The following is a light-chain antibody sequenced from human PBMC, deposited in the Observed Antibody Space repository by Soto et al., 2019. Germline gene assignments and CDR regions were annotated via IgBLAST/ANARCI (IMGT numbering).Light chain of an antibody. CDR3: QQYNSYPWT. CDR1: QSISNW. Sequence: DIQMTQSPSTLSASVGDRVTITCRASQSISNWLAWYQQKPGKAPKLLIYDVSRLESGVPSRLSGSGSGTEFTLTISSLQPDDFATYYCQQYNSYPWTFGQGTKVEIK. J-gene: IGKJ1*01. V-gene: IGKV1-5*01. CDR2: DVS.